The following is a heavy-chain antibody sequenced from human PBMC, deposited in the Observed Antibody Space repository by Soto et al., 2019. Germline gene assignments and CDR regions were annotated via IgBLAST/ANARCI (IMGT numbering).Heavy chain of an antibody. CDR1: GFTFSSYG. CDR2: ISYDGSNK. Sequence: QVQLVESGGGVVQPGRSLRLSCAASGFTFSSYGMHWVRQAPGKGLEWVAVISYDGSNKYYADSVKGRFTISRDNSKNTLYLQMNSLRAEDTAVYYCAKGVYSSSWYPTSPYYFDYWGQGTLVTVSS. D-gene: IGHD6-13*01. CDR3: AKGVYSSSWYPTSPYYFDY. J-gene: IGHJ4*02. V-gene: IGHV3-30*18.